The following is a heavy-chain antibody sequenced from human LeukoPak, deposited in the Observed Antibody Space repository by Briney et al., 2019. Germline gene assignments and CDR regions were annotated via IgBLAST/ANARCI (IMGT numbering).Heavy chain of an antibody. CDR3: ERDPSEYEWQRGWYRDF. CDR2: ISSSGSTI. V-gene: IGHV3-48*03. CDR1: GFTFSSYE. D-gene: IGHD6-19*01. J-gene: IGHJ4*02. Sequence: GGSLRLSCAASGFTFSSYEMNWVRQAPGKGLEWVSYISSSGSTIYYADSVKGRFTISRDNAKNSLYLQMNSLRAEDTAVYYCERDPSEYEWQRGWYRDFWGQGSQVTVSS.